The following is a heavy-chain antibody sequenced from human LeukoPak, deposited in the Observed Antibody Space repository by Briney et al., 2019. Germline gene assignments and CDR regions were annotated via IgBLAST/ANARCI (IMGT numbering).Heavy chain of an antibody. D-gene: IGHD6-13*01. J-gene: IGHJ4*02. Sequence: SETLSLTCTVSGGSISSSSYYWGWIRQPPGKGLEWIGSIHYSGSTYYNPSLKSRVTISVDTSKNQFSLKLSSVTAADTAVYYCAREGPYSSSWYYFDYWGQGTLVTVSS. V-gene: IGHV4-39*07. CDR2: IHYSGST. CDR1: GGSISSSSYY. CDR3: AREGPYSSSWYYFDY.